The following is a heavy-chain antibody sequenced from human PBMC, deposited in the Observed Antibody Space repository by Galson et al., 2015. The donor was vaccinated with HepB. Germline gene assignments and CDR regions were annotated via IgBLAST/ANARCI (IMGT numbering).Heavy chain of an antibody. Sequence: SLRLSCAASGFTFSASAMHWVRQASGKGLEWVGRIRSKANSYATTYVASVKGRFTISRDDSKNTAYLQMNSLKTEDTAVYYCISRSLSEDFDYWGQGTLVTVSS. J-gene: IGHJ4*02. CDR2: IRSKANSYAT. CDR1: GFTFSASA. D-gene: IGHD1-26*01. CDR3: ISRSLSEDFDY. V-gene: IGHV3-73*01.